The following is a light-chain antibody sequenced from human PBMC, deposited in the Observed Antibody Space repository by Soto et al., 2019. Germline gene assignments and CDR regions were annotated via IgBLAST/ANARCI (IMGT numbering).Light chain of an antibody. CDR1: NIGSKS. J-gene: IGLJ2*01. CDR3: QVWDSSNDHVV. CDR2: YDS. V-gene: IGLV3-21*04. Sequence: SYELTQPPSVSVAPGKTASITCGGNNIGSKSVHWYQQKPGQAPVLVIYYDSDRPSGIPERFSGSNSGNTATLTISRVEAGDEADYYCQVWDSSNDHVVFGGGTQLTVL.